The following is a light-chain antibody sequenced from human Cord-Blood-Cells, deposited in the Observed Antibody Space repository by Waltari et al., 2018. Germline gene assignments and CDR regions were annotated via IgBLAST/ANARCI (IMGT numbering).Light chain of an antibody. V-gene: IGLV3-1*01. CDR3: QAWDSSTYV. Sequence: SYELTQPPSVSVSPGQPASITCYGDKLGDKYACWYQQKPGQSPVLVIYQDSKRPSGIPERFSGSNSGNTATLTISGTQAMDEADYYCQAWDSSTYVFGTGTKVTVL. CDR1: KLGDKY. J-gene: IGLJ1*01. CDR2: QDS.